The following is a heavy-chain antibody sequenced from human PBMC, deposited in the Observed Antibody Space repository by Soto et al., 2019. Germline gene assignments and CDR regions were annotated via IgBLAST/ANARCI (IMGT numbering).Heavy chain of an antibody. V-gene: IGHV4-59*01. CDR3: ARVMGDWGTYYYYYGMDV. CDR2: VYYAGAT. Sequence: SETLSLTCTVCGASLNSSYWGWIRQPPGKGPEWIGYVYYAGATNYNPSLESRVTISPDTSRNQFSLNLRSVTAADTAVYYCARVMGDWGTYYYYYGMDVWGQGTTVTVSS. D-gene: IGHD3-16*01. CDR1: GASLNSSY. J-gene: IGHJ6*02.